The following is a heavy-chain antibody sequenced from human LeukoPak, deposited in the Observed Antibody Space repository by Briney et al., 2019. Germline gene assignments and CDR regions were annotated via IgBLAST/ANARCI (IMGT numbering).Heavy chain of an antibody. V-gene: IGHV4-34*01. CDR1: GGSFSGYY. J-gene: IGHJ5*02. CDR2: INHSGST. Sequence: SETLSLTCAVYGGSFSGYYWSWIRQPPGKGLEWIGEINHSGSTNYNPSLKSRVTISVDTSKNQFSLKLSSVTAADTAVYYCARGLGGSSSLTPLNWFDPWGQGTLVTVPS. CDR3: ARGLGGSSSLTPLNWFDP. D-gene: IGHD6-6*01.